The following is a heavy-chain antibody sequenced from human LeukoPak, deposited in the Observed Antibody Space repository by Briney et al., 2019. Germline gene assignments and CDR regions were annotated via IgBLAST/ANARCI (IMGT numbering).Heavy chain of an antibody. CDR3: ARDLYCSDAACSFDY. D-gene: IGHD2-15*01. Sequence: SQTLSLTCAISGDSVSRNSVAWNWIRQSPSRGLEWLRRTFYRSKWYNDYAVSVRSRITINADTSKNQFSLQLNSVTPEDTAVYYCARDLYCSDAACSFDYWGQGTLVTVSS. V-gene: IGHV6-1*01. J-gene: IGHJ4*02. CDR1: GDSVSRNSVA. CDR2: TFYRSKWYN.